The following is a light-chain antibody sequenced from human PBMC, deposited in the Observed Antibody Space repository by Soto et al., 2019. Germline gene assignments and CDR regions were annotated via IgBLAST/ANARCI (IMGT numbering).Light chain of an antibody. CDR3: SAWDDSLSVPYV. CDR2: KNN. CDR1: SFNIGSNY. Sequence: QSVLTQPPSASGTPGQRVTISCSGSSFNIGSNYVYWYQQLPGTAPKLLIYKNNQRPSGVPDRFSASKSGTSASLAISGLRSEDEADYYCSAWDDSLSVPYVFGTGTKLTVL. J-gene: IGLJ1*01. V-gene: IGLV1-47*01.